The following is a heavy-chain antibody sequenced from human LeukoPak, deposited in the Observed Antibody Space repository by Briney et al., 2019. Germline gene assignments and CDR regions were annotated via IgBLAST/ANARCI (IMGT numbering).Heavy chain of an antibody. CDR1: GGSFSGYY. D-gene: IGHD6-13*01. CDR2: INHSGST. Sequence: PSETLSLTCAVYGGSFSGYYWSWIRQPPGKGLEWIGEINHSGSTNYNPSLKSRVTISVDTSKNQFSLKLSSVTAADTAVYYCARGVAAAGPDYYYYYMDVWGKETTVTVSS. V-gene: IGHV4-34*01. J-gene: IGHJ6*03. CDR3: ARGVAAAGPDYYYYYMDV.